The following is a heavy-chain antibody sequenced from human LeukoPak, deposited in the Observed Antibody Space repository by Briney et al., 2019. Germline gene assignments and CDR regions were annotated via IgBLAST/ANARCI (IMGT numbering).Heavy chain of an antibody. CDR1: GFTFSDYW. Sequence: GGSLRLSCAASGFTFSDYWIHWVRQAPGKGLVWVSRINTDGSITNYADSVKGRFSISRDNAKNTLYLQMNSLRAEDTAVYYCARALYGSRYYYYGMDVWGQGTTVTVSS. D-gene: IGHD3-10*01. CDR2: INTDGSIT. V-gene: IGHV3-74*01. CDR3: ARALYGSRYYYYGMDV. J-gene: IGHJ6*02.